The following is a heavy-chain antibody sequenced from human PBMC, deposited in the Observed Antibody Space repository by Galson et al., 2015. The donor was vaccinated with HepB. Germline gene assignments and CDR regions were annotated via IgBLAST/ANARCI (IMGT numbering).Heavy chain of an antibody. CDR3: AWVVVITTYPEYFQH. Sequence: SLRLSCAASGFTFSSYAMSWVRQAPGKGLEWVSAISGSGGSTYYADSVKGRFSISRDNSKNTLYLQMNSLRAEDTAVYYCAWVVVITTYPEYFQHWGQGTLVTVSS. CDR2: ISGSGGST. D-gene: IGHD3-22*01. V-gene: IGHV3-23*01. J-gene: IGHJ1*01. CDR1: GFTFSSYA.